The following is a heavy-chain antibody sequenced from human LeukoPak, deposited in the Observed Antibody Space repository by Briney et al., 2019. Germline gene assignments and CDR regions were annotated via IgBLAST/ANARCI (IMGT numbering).Heavy chain of an antibody. CDR2: FIPIFGTA. CDR3: ALHYGDYYYYYMGV. CDR1: GGTFSSYA. Sequence: SVKVSCKASGGTFSSYAISRVRQAPGPGLEWMGGFIPIFGTANYAQKFQGRVTITTDESTSTAYMELSSLRSEDTAVYYCALHYGDYYYYYMGVWGKGTTVTVSS. D-gene: IGHD3-10*01. V-gene: IGHV1-69*05. J-gene: IGHJ6*03.